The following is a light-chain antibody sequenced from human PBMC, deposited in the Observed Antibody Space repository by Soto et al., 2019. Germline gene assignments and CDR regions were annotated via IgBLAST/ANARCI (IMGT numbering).Light chain of an antibody. CDR2: EVS. CDR1: SSDVGGYNY. V-gene: IGLV2-14*01. Sequence: QSALTQPASVSGSPGQSITISCTGTSSDVGGYNYVSWYQQHPGKAPKLMIYEVSNRPSGVSNRFSGPKSGNTASLTISGLQAEDEADYYCSSYTSSSTSVVFGGGTKLTVL. J-gene: IGLJ2*01. CDR3: SSYTSSSTSVV.